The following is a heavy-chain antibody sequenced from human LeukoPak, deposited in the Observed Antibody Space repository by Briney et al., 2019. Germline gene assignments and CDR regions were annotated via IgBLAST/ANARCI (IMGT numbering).Heavy chain of an antibody. D-gene: IGHD3-22*01. CDR3: ARHVVAVGFDC. J-gene: IGHJ4*02. V-gene: IGHV3-21*01. CDR2: ISSSSSYI. CDR1: GFTFSSHS. Sequence: GGSLRLSCAASGFTFSSHSMNWVRHAPGKALEWGSSISSSSSYIYYADSVKGRFTNPRDNAKNSLYLQMNSLRAEDTAVYYCARHVVAVGFDCWGQGSLVSVSS.